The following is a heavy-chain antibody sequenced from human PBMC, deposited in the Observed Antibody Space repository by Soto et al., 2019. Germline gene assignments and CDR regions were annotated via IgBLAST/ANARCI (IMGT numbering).Heavy chain of an antibody. V-gene: IGHV4-61*08. CDR3: WRYSGSDGWFDP. D-gene: IGHD1-26*01. J-gene: IGHJ5*02. Sequence: QVHLQESGPGLVKPSETLSLTCTVSGASVSSAGYYWSWIRQPPGKTLEWFGHISYSGSINYNPSLKSRVALYVATSQSRRSLMLSSVTAADTAIYYCWRYSGSDGWFDPWGQGTLVTVSS. CDR1: GASVSSAGYY. CDR2: ISYSGSI.